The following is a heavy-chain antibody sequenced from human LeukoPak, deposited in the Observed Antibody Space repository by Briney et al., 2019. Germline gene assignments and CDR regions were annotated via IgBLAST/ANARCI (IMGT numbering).Heavy chain of an antibody. CDR2: LLDDGVT. J-gene: IGHJ1*01. V-gene: IGHV4-59*02. D-gene: IGHD5-18*01. Sequence: PSETLSLTCAVSGASVSGNYWSWIRQSLERGLEWIGHLLDDGVTDYNPSLKSRVTILSDTSKNQFSLRLTSVTAADTAIYYCAKFSRWIPFKFWGQGTLVTVSS. CDR1: GASVSGNY. CDR3: AKFSRWIPFKF.